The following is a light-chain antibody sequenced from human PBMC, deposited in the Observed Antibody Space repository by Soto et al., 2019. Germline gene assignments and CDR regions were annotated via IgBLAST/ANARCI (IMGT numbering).Light chain of an antibody. Sequence: QSVLTQPPSVSGAPGQRVTISCTGNSSNIGAGYDVHWYQQLPGTAPKLLIYGNSNRPSGVPDRFSGSKSGTSASLAVTGLKAEDEADYYCQCYDSSLSGWVFGGGTQLTVL. CDR2: GNS. CDR1: SSNIGAGYD. J-gene: IGLJ3*02. CDR3: QCYDSSLSGWV. V-gene: IGLV1-40*01.